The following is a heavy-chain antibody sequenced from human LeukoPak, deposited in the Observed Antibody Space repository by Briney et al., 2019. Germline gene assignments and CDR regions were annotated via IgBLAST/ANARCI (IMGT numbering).Heavy chain of an antibody. D-gene: IGHD1-26*01. CDR1: GGTFSSYA. J-gene: IGHJ4*02. V-gene: IGHV1-69*05. Sequence: SLKVSCKASGGTFSSYAISWVRQAPGQGLEWMGGIIPIFGTANYAQKFQSRVTITTDESTSTAYMELSSLRSEDTAVYYCARGVVVGATGYYFDYWGQGTLVTVSS. CDR2: IIPIFGTA. CDR3: ARGVVVGATGYYFDY.